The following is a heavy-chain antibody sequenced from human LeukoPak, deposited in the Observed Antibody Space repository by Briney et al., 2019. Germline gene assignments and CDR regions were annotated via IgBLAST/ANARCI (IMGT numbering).Heavy chain of an antibody. CDR1: GDSLSSYY. CDR3: ARQQRRGGSGELDY. Sequence: SETLSLTCSVSGDSLSSYYWNWIRQPPGKGLEWIGYIFYSGNTNYNPSLKSRVTISVDTPKNQSSLNLTSVTAADTAVYYCARQQRRGGSGELDYWGQGALVTVSS. J-gene: IGHJ4*02. D-gene: IGHD2-15*01. CDR2: IFYSGNT. V-gene: IGHV4-59*08.